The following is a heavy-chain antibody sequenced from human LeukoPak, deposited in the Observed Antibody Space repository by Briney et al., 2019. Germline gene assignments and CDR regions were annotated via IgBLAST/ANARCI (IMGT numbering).Heavy chain of an antibody. J-gene: IGHJ4*02. CDR2: MNPNSGNT. CDR1: GYTFTSYG. CDR3: ATYSDVDTAMADY. D-gene: IGHD5-18*01. Sequence: ASVKVSCKASGYTFTSYGISWVRQATGQGLEWMGWMNPNSGNTGYAQKFQGRVTMTRNTSISTAYMELSSLRSEDTAVYYCATYSDVDTAMADYWGQGTLVTVSS. V-gene: IGHV1-8*02.